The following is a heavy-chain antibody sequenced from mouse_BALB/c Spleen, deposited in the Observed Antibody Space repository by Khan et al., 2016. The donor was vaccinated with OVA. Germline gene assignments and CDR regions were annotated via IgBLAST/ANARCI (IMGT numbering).Heavy chain of an antibody. J-gene: IGHJ3*01. CDR1: GLSLTNYG. Sequence: QVQLKESGPGLVAPSQSLSIRCTVSGLSLTNYGVSWVRQPPGKGLEWLGVIWGDGSTNYHSVLKSRLTINKDNSKSQVFVKLNSLQPDDTATYFCAIIYYCNDWFAYWGQGTLVTVSA. D-gene: IGHD1-1*01. CDR2: IWGDGST. V-gene: IGHV2-3*01. CDR3: AIIYYCNDWFAY.